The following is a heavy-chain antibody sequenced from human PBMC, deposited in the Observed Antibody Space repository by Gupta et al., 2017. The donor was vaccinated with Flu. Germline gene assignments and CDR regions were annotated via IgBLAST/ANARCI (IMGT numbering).Heavy chain of an antibody. V-gene: IGHV3-30*18. J-gene: IGHJ4*02. Sequence: QMHLVESGGGVVQPGRSLRLSCAASGFTFSNFDMHWVRQAPGKGLEWVAAISKDADKKNYADSVQGRFSISRDNSKNTLFLQINSLSPEDTAVYYCVKDPHYYDILTALMWWGPGTLVIVSP. CDR2: ISKDADKK. D-gene: IGHD3-9*01. CDR1: GFTFSNFD. CDR3: VKDPHYYDILTALMW.